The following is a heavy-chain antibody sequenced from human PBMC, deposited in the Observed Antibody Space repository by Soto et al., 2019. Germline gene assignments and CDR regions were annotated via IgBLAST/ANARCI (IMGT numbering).Heavy chain of an antibody. V-gene: IGHV3-23*01. CDR1: GFTFSGYA. D-gene: IGHD3-9*01. J-gene: IGHJ1*01. CDR2: ISGSAGST. CDR3: AKDVHYDILTGIEYFHH. Sequence: EVQLLGSGGGLVQPGGSLRLSCAASGFTFSGYAMSWVRQAPGKGLEWVSGISGSAGSTNYADSVKGRFTISRDNSKSTLYLQMNSLRAEDTAVYYCAKDVHYDILTGIEYFHHWAQGTLVTVSS.